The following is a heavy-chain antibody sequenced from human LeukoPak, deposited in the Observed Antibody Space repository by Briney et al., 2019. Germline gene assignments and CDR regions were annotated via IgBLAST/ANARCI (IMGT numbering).Heavy chain of an antibody. CDR2: ISAYNGNT. Sequence: ASVKVSCKACVYTFTSYGISWVRQAPGQGLEWMGWISAYNGNTNYAQKLQGIVTMTTNTSTSTAYIELRSLRSDDTAVYYCARDKFTWSGHRDYWGQGTLVTVSS. CDR1: VYTFTSYG. J-gene: IGHJ4*02. V-gene: IGHV1-18*01. CDR3: ARDKFTWSGHRDY. D-gene: IGHD3-3*01.